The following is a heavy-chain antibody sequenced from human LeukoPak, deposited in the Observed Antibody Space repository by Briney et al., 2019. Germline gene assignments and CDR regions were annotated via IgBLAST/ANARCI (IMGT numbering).Heavy chain of an antibody. Sequence: GGSLRLSCAASGFTFSSYGMHWVRQAPGKGLEWVAVIWYDGSNKYYADSVKGRFTNSRDNSKNTLYLQMNSLRAEDTAVYYCARLMYYDSSGDYYGMDVWGQGTTVTVSS. CDR3: ARLMYYDSSGDYYGMDV. CDR2: IWYDGSNK. CDR1: GFTFSSYG. D-gene: IGHD3-22*01. J-gene: IGHJ6*02. V-gene: IGHV3-33*01.